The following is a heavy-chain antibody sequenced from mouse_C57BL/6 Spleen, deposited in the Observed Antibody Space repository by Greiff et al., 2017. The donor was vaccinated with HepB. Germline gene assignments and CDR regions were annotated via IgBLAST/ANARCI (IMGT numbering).Heavy chain of an antibody. Sequence: QVQLQQSGAELVMPGASVKLSCKASGYTFTSYWMHWVKQRPGQGLEWIGEIDPSDSYTNYNQKFKGKSTLTVDKSSSTAYMQLSSLTSEDSAVYYCARGGDLRNYAMDYWGQGTSVTVAS. J-gene: IGHJ4*01. D-gene: IGHD1-1*01. CDR1: GYTFTSYW. CDR2: IDPSDSYT. CDR3: ARGGDLRNYAMDY. V-gene: IGHV1-69*01.